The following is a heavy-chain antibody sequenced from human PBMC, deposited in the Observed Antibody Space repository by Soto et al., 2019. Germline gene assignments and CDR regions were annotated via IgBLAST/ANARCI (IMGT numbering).Heavy chain of an antibody. V-gene: IGHV5-51*01. J-gene: IGHJ6*02. CDR1: GYSFTSYW. D-gene: IGHD3-10*01. Sequence: PGESLKISCRGSGYSFTSYWIGWVRPMPGKGLGWMGIINLGNSKTRYSPSFQGQVTNSADKSISTAYLQWSSLKASDTAMYYCARHLSRPIYDYGSGSYYNNYYDYYGMDVWGQGTTVTVS. CDR3: ARHLSRPIYDYGSGSYYNNYYDYYGMDV. CDR2: INLGNSKT.